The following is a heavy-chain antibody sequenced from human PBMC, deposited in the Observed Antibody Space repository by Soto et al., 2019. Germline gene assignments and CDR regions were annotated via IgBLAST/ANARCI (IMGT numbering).Heavy chain of an antibody. D-gene: IGHD3-10*01. CDR2: ISGSGGST. CDR3: AKASGWFGEFDY. V-gene: IGHV3-23*01. Sequence: EVQLLESGGGLVQPGGSLRLSCAASGFTFSSYAMSWVRPAPGKGLEWVSAISGSGGSTYYAESVKGRFTISRDNSTNTLYLQMNSLRAEDTAVYYCAKASGWFGEFDYWGQGTLVTVSS. J-gene: IGHJ4*02. CDR1: GFTFSSYA.